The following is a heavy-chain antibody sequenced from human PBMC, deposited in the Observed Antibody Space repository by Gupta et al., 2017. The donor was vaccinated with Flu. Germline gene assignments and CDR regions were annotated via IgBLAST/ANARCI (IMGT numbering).Heavy chain of an antibody. CDR2: ISYDQFNT. J-gene: IGHJ4*02. CDR1: FRTYG. CDR3: AKEVVEGGVALDS. D-gene: IGHD3-3*02. Sequence: FRTYGMHWVRQAPGKGREWVAVISYDQFNTEDADAGKGRLTIYRDKAKNKLELQMKNRRNEDKAVYYCAKEVVEGGVALDSWGQGALVTVSS. V-gene: IGHV3-30*18.